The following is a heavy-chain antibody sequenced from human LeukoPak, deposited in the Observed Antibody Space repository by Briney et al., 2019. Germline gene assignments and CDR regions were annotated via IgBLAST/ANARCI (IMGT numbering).Heavy chain of an antibody. Sequence: GGSLRLSCAASGFTFSNAWMSWVRQAPGKGLEWVAVISYDGSNKYYADSVKGRFTISRDNSKNTLYLQMNSLRAEDTAVYYCASPRYVDYWGQGTLVTVSS. CDR3: ASPRYVDY. CDR2: ISYDGSNK. CDR1: GFTFSNAW. J-gene: IGHJ4*02. V-gene: IGHV3-30*03.